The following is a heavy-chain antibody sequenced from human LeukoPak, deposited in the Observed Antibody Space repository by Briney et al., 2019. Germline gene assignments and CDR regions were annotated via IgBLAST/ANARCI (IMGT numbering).Heavy chain of an antibody. CDR1: GFTFRSYE. J-gene: IGHJ4*02. CDR2: MSGGGGTI. V-gene: IGHV3-48*03. Sequence: PGGSLRLSCAASGFTFRSYEMNWVRQAPGKGLVWVSYMSGGGGTIYYADSVKGRFTISRDSAKNSLYLQMNSLRAEDTAVYYCARDSSWYGIRLDYWGQGTLVTVSS. CDR3: ARDSSWYGIRLDY. D-gene: IGHD6-13*01.